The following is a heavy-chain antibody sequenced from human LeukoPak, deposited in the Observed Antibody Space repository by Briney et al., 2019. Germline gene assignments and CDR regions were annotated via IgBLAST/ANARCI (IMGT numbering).Heavy chain of an antibody. CDR2: ISWNSGSI. J-gene: IGHJ4*02. V-gene: IGHV3-9*01. Sequence: GGSLRLSCAASGFTFDDYAMHWVRQAPGKGLEWVSGISWNSGSIGYADSVKGRFTISRDNAKNSLYLQMSSLRAEDTALYYCAKDTNRVVITTDYWGQGTLVTVSS. CDR3: AKDTNRVVITTDY. D-gene: IGHD3-22*01. CDR1: GFTFDDYA.